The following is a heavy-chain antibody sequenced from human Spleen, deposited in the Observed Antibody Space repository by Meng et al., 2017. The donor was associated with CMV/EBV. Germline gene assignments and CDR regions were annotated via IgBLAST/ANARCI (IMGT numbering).Heavy chain of an antibody. V-gene: IGHV1-18*01. J-gene: IGHJ6*02. D-gene: IGHD6-13*01. CDR3: ARVVAAADNGGMDV. Sequence: ASVKVSCKASGYTFTSYGISWVRQAPGQGLEWVGWISAYNGNTNYAQKLQGRVTMTTDTSTSTAYMELRSLRSDDTAVYYCARVVAAADNGGMDVWGQGTTVTVSS. CDR2: ISAYNGNT. CDR1: GYTFTSYG.